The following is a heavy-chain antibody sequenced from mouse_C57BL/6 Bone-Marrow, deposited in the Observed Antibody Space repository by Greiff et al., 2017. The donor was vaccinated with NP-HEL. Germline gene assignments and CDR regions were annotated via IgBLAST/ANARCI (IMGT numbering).Heavy chain of an antibody. CDR3: AYDYGGFAY. Sequence: VQLVESGPELVKPGASVKISCKASGYAFSSSWMNWVKQRPGKGLEWIGRIYPGDGDTNYNGKFKGKATLTADKSSSTAYMQLSSLTSEDSAVYFCAYDYGGFAYWGQGTLVTVSA. CDR2: IYPGDGDT. V-gene: IGHV1-82*01. CDR1: GYAFSSSW. J-gene: IGHJ3*01. D-gene: IGHD2-4*01.